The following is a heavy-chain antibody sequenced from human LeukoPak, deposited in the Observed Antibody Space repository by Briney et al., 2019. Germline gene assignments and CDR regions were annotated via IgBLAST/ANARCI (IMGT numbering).Heavy chain of an antibody. CDR1: GFTFSNAW. J-gene: IGHJ6*02. Sequence: GGSLRLSCAASGFTFSNAWMSWVRQAPGKGLEWVGRIKTKTDGGTTDYAAPVKGRFTISRDDSKNTVYLQMNSLKSEDTAVYYCSTTSQTPVAGTKRFYYGMDAWGQGTTVTVSS. CDR3: STTSQTPVAGTKRFYYGMDA. V-gene: IGHV3-15*01. CDR2: IKTKTDGGTT. D-gene: IGHD1-1*01.